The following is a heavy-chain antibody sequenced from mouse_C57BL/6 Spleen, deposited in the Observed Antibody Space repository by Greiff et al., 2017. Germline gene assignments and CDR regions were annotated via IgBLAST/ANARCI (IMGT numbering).Heavy chain of an antibody. CDR2: ISYDGSN. V-gene: IGHV3-6*01. Sequence: EVKLQESGPGLVKPSQSLSLTCSVTGYSITSGYYWNWIRQFPGNQLEWMGYISYDGSNNYNPSLKNRISITRDTSKNQFFLKLNSVTTEDTATYYCARGSNYDWYFDVWGTGTTVTVSS. CDR1: GYSITSGYY. CDR3: ARGSNYDWYFDV. D-gene: IGHD2-5*01. J-gene: IGHJ1*03.